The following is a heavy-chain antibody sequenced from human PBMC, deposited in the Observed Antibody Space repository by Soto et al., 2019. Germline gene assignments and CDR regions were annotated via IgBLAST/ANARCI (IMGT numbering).Heavy chain of an antibody. V-gene: IGHV3-23*01. CDR3: AKGGTAVGSPYSGYFDA. J-gene: IGHJ2*01. CDR2: ISGTGSST. D-gene: IGHD6-13*01. CDR1: GFTFSTYT. Sequence: EVHLLESGGGLVQTGGSLRLSCTASGFTFSTYTMSWVRQAPGKGLEWVSVISGTGSSTYYEDSVKGRFTISRDNSKNTVYLKLSSLRAEDTAVDHCAKGGTAVGSPYSGYFDAWGRGTLGTVSS.